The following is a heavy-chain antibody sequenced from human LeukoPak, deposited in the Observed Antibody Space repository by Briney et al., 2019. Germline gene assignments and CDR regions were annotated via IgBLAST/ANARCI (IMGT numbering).Heavy chain of an antibody. D-gene: IGHD2-21*02. CDR3: ARVGEVTDAFDI. Sequence: GGSLRLSCAASGFTFSSYWIHWVRQAPGKGLVWVSRINSDESSTSYADSVKGRFTISRDNAKNTLYLQMNSLRAEDTAVYYCARVGEVTDAFDIWGQGTMVTVSS. J-gene: IGHJ3*02. CDR1: GFTFSSYW. V-gene: IGHV3-74*01. CDR2: INSDESST.